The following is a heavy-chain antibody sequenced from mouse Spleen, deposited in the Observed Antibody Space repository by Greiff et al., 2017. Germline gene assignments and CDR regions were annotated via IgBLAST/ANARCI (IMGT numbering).Heavy chain of an antibody. Sequence: QVQLQQPGAELVRPGTSVKLSCKASGYTFTSYWMHWVKQRPGQGLEWIGVIDPSDSYTNYNQKFKGKATLTVDTSSSTAYMQLSSLTSEDSAVYYCAREGLGDGTRGVFAYWGQGTLVTVSA. CDR3: AREGLGDGTRGVFAY. D-gene: IGHD2-3*01. CDR2: IDPSDSYT. CDR1: GYTFTSYW. V-gene: IGHV1-59*01. J-gene: IGHJ3*01.